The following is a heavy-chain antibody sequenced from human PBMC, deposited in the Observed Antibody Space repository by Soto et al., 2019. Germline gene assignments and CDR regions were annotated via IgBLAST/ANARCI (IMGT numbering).Heavy chain of an antibody. V-gene: IGHV3-21*01. CDR1: GFTFSSYS. J-gene: IGHJ1*01. CDR3: ARDLAPYVDYVLGFQH. D-gene: IGHD4-17*01. Sequence: EVQLVESGGGLVKPGGSLRLSCAASGFTFSSYSMNWVRQAPGKGLEWVSSISSSSSYIYYADSVKGRFTISRDNAKNSLYLQMNSLRAEDTAVYYCARDLAPYVDYVLGFQHWGQGTLVTVSS. CDR2: ISSSSSYI.